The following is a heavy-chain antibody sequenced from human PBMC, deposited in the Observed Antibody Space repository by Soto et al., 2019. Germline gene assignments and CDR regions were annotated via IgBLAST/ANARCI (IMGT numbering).Heavy chain of an antibody. CDR3: AKDRRITGTTYWYFDL. Sequence: PGGSLRLSCAASGFTLRTYDTHWVRQAPGKGLEWVALISYDGVKKNYGDSVKGRFTISRENSRNTLYLQMNSLTLEDTAVYYCAKDRRITGTTYWYFDLWGRGTLVTVS. V-gene: IGHV3-30*18. CDR1: GFTLRTYD. J-gene: IGHJ2*01. D-gene: IGHD1-7*01. CDR2: ISYDGVKK.